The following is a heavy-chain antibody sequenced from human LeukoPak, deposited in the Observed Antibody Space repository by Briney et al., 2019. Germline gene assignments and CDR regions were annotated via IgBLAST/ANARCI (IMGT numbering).Heavy chain of an antibody. J-gene: IGHJ4*02. V-gene: IGHV4-39*01. CDR2: IYSSGST. CDR3: ARHDSSVDYADY. D-gene: IGHD3-22*01. CDR1: GGSISSSSFH. Sequence: SETLSLTCSVSGGSISSSSFHGDWIRQPPGQGLGWIGGIYSSGSTSYNPSLKSRVTMSVDTSKNQFSLKLSSVTAADTAMYYCARHDSSVDYADYWGQGTLVTVSS.